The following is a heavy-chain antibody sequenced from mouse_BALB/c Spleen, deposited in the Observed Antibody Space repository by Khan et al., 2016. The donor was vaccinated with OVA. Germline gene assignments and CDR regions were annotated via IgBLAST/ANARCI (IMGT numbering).Heavy chain of an antibody. J-gene: IGHJ2*01. Sequence: EVELVESGGGLVKPGGSLKLSCAASGFTFNSYAMSWVRQTPEKRLEWVATISSGGSYTYYPDSVKGRFTIYRDNAKNILYLQMSSLRSEDTAMYYCAMDYYGSSYEDYWGQGTTLTVSS. CDR1: GFTFNSYA. V-gene: IGHV5-9-3*01. CDR3: AMDYYGSSYEDY. CDR2: ISSGGSYT. D-gene: IGHD1-1*01.